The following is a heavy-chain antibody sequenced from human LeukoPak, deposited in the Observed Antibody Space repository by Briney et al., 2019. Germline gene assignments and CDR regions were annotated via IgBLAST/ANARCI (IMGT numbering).Heavy chain of an antibody. V-gene: IGHV1-69*04. J-gene: IGHJ4*02. CDR1: GGTFSSYA. Sequence: SVKVSCKASGGTFSSYAISWVRQAPGQGLEWMGRIIPILGIANYAQKFQGRVTITADKSTSTAYMELSSLRSEDTAVYYCARDLTNYYDSSGYYYVGDYWGQGALVTVSS. D-gene: IGHD3-22*01. CDR2: IIPILGIA. CDR3: ARDLTNYYDSSGYYYVGDY.